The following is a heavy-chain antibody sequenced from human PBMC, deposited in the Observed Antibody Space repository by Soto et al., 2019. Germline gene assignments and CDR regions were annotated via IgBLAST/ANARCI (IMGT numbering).Heavy chain of an antibody. Sequence: QVQLQESGPGLVKPSGTLSLTCAVSGGSISGSNWWSWVRQPPGKGLQWIGEIYHSGSTNYIPSLKRRVTISVDKSRNQFSLKLSSVTAADTAVYYCARRWGEGRVDYWGQGTLVTVFS. D-gene: IGHD3-10*01. V-gene: IGHV4-4*02. CDR3: ARRWGEGRVDY. CDR2: IYHSGST. J-gene: IGHJ4*02. CDR1: GGSISGSNW.